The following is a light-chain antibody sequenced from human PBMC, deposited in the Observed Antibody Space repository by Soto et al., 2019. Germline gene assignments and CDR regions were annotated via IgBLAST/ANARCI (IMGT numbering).Light chain of an antibody. V-gene: IGLV1-40*01. CDR1: TSNLGAGYD. CDR3: QAYDYSLTASV. Sequence: QSVLTQPPSVSGAPGQRVTLSCTGNTSNLGAGYDVHWYQQLPGAAPKLVIFGNRNRPSGVPERFSGSKSGTSASLAITGLQAEDAADYYCQAYDYSLTASVFGGGTQLTVL. J-gene: IGLJ3*02. CDR2: GNR.